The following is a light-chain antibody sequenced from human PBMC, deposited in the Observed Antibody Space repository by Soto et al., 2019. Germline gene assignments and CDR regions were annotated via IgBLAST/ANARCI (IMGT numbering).Light chain of an antibody. Sequence: DIQMSQSPSSLSASVGDRVTITCRASQSISNYLNWHQQKPGKAPKLLIYAASSLQSGVPSRFSGSGSGTDFTLTTSSLQPEDFATYSCQQSYTTLFTFGPGTNVDIK. CDR1: QSISNY. J-gene: IGKJ3*01. CDR2: AAS. V-gene: IGKV1-39*01. CDR3: QQSYTTLFT.